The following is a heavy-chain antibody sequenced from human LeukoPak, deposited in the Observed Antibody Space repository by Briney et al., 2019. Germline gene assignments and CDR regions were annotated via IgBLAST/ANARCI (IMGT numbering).Heavy chain of an antibody. CDR1: GGSISSYY. V-gene: IGHV4-34*01. CDR3: ARQGAYYYGSGSYIWFDP. Sequence: SETLSLTCTVSGGSISSYYWSWIRQPPGKGLEWIGEINHSGSTNYNPSLKSRVTISVDTSKNQFSLKLSSVTAADTAVYYCARQGAYYYGSGSYIWFDPWGQGTLVTVSS. D-gene: IGHD3-10*01. J-gene: IGHJ5*02. CDR2: INHSGST.